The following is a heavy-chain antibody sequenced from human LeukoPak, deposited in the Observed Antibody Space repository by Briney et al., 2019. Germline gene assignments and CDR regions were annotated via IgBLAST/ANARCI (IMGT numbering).Heavy chain of an antibody. CDR1: GFSFSDYY. V-gene: IGHV3-11*01. Sequence: GGSLRLSCAASGFSFSDYYISWIRQAPGKGLEWVSYISSGGSTTYYADSVKGRFTISRDNAQKSVYLQMNSLRAEDTAVYYCARGSQLYSGSYPPWAFDIWGQGTMVTVSS. J-gene: IGHJ3*02. CDR3: ARGSQLYSGSYPPWAFDI. D-gene: IGHD1-26*01. CDR2: ISSGGSTT.